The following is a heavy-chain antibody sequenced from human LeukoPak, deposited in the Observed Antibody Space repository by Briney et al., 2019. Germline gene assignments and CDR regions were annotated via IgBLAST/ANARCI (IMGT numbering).Heavy chain of an antibody. CDR1: GFTFSSYS. V-gene: IGHV3-21*01. CDR3: ARDHLEWLLYFDY. J-gene: IGHJ4*02. D-gene: IGHD3-3*01. Sequence: PGGSLRLSCAASGFTFSSYSMNWVRQAPGKGLEWVSSISSSSSYIYYADSVKGRFTISRDNAKNSLYLQMNSLRAEDTAVYYCARDHLEWLLYFDYWGQGTLVTVPS. CDR2: ISSSSSYI.